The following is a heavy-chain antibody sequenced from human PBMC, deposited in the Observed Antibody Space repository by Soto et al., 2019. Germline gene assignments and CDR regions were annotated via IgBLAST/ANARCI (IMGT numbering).Heavy chain of an antibody. Sequence: GGSLRLSCAASGFTFSSYAMSWVRQAPGKGLEWASAISGSGGSTYYADSVKGRFTISRDNSKNTLYLQMNSLRAEDTAVYYCAKGIGRYYYYGMDVWGQGTTVTVSS. CDR3: AKGIGRYYYYGMDV. D-gene: IGHD3-10*01. J-gene: IGHJ6*02. CDR2: ISGSGGST. CDR1: GFTFSSYA. V-gene: IGHV3-23*01.